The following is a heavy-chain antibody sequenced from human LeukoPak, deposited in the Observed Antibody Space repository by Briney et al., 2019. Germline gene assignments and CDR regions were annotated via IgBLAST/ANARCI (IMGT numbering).Heavy chain of an antibody. V-gene: IGHV1-18*01. J-gene: IGHJ4*02. CDR1: GYSFSDHS. CDR2: ISGHRSNT. D-gene: IGHD2-2*01. Sequence: ASVKVSCKASGYSFSDHSMAWVRQAPGKGLEWMGWISGHRSNTNYAQKFQGRVTMATDTSATTVYMELRSLRSDDTAVYYCARDYCSSTSCYLDYWGQGTLVTVSS. CDR3: ARDYCSSTSCYLDY.